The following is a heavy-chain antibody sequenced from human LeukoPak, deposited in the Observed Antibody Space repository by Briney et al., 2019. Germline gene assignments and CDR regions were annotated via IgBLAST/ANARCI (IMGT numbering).Heavy chain of an antibody. CDR1: GFTFSSYA. CDR3: ARTANFAAGYYIDY. J-gene: IGHJ4*02. D-gene: IGHD6-13*01. Sequence: PGGSLRLSCAASGFTFSSYAMSWVRQAPGKGLEWVSSISGSSRHKYYADSVKGRFTISRDNAKNSLYLQMNSLRAEDTAVYYCARTANFAAGYYIDYWGQGTLVTVSS. CDR2: ISGSSRHK. V-gene: IGHV3-21*01.